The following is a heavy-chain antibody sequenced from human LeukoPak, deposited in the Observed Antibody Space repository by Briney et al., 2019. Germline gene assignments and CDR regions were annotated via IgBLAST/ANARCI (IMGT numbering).Heavy chain of an antibody. D-gene: IGHD6-6*01. CDR2: IKQDGSEK. J-gene: IGHJ4*02. V-gene: IGHV3-7*01. CDR3: ARDRPSFDY. CDR1: ELIFSDYA. Sequence: QPGGSLRLSCAASELIFSDYAIHWVRQAPGKGLEWVANIKQDGSEKYYVDSVKGRSTISRDNAKNSLYLQMNSLRAEDTAVYYCARDRPSFDYWGQGTLVTVSS.